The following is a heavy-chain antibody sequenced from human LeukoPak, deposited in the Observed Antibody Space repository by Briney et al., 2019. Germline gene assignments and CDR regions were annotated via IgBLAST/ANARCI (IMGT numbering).Heavy chain of an antibody. CDR2: MNPNSGNT. CDR1: GYTFTSYD. CDR3: ARGGSELDIVVVPAAILNYYYYMDV. D-gene: IGHD2-2*02. Sequence: GASVKVSCKASGYTFTSYDINWVRQATGQGLEWMGWMNPNSGNTGYAQKFQGRVTITRNTSISTAYMELSSLRSEDTAVYYCARGGSELDIVVVPAAILNYYYYMDVWGKGTTVTVSS. V-gene: IGHV1-8*03. J-gene: IGHJ6*03.